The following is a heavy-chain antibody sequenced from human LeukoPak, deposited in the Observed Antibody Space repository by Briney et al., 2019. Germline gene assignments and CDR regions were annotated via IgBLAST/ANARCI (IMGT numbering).Heavy chain of an antibody. CDR2: ITASGTAM. J-gene: IGHJ4*02. D-gene: IGHD1-26*01. CDR3: ASSGSYRFDY. V-gene: IGHV3-48*02. Sequence: GGSLRLSCAASGFTFSSYSMNWVRQAPGKGLEWVSHITASGTAMFYADSVKGRFTISRDNAENSLYLQMNSLRDEDTAVYYCASSGSYRFDYWGQGTLVTVSS. CDR1: GFTFSSYS.